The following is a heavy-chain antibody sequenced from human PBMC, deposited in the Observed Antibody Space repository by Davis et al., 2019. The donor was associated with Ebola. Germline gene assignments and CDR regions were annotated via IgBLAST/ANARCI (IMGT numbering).Heavy chain of an antibody. Sequence: SVKVSCKASGGTFSSYAISWVRQAPGQGLEWMGGIIPIFGTANYAQKLQGRVTMTTDTSTSTAYMELRSLRSDDTAVYYCARSPKEAYYYYYGMDVWGQGTTVTVSS. CDR2: IIPIFGTA. J-gene: IGHJ6*02. CDR1: GGTFSSYA. V-gene: IGHV1-69*05. CDR3: ARSPKEAYYYYYGMDV.